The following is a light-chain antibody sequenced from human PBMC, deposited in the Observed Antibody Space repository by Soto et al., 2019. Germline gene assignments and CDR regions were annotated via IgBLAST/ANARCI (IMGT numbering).Light chain of an antibody. CDR3: QQRSNWPPRFT. CDR2: DAS. CDR1: QSVSYY. V-gene: IGKV3-11*01. J-gene: IGKJ3*01. Sequence: EIVLTQSPATLSLSPGERATLSCRASQSVSYYLDWYQQKPGQAPRHLIYDASNRATGIPARFSGSGSGTDFTLTISSLEPEDFAVYYCQQRSNWPPRFTYGPGTKVDIK.